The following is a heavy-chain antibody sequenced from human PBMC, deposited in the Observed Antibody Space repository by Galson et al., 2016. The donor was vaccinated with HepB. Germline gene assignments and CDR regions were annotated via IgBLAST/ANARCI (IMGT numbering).Heavy chain of an antibody. J-gene: IGHJ4*02. CDR1: GDSVSNNIDG. Sequence: CAISGDSVSNNIDGWNWIRQSPSRGLEWLGRTYYRSEWRYDYAPSVQSRISINPDTSKNQFSLHLNSVTPEDTAVYYCVKSGWLGRGFVGWGQGTLVTVSS. V-gene: IGHV6-1*01. D-gene: IGHD6-19*01. CDR2: TYYRSEWRY. CDR3: VKSGWLGRGFVG.